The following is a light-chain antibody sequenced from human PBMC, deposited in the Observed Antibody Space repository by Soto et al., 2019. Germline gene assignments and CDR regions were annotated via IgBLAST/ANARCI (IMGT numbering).Light chain of an antibody. CDR1: QSISSSY. CDR3: QQRSNWL. J-gene: IGKJ5*01. Sequence: DIVLTQSPGTLSLSPGERGTLSCRASQSISSSYLAWYQQKPGQTPRLLIYGASTRATGIPDRFSGSGSGTDFTLTISRLEPEDFAVYYCQQRSNWLFGQGTRLEIK. CDR2: GAS. V-gene: IGKV3D-20*02.